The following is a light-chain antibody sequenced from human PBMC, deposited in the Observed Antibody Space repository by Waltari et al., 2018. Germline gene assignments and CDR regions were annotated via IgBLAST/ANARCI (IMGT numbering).Light chain of an antibody. Sequence: QSVLTQPPSASGTPGQRVTISCSGSSSNIGSNTVNWYQQLPGTAPKLLIYSNNHRPSGVPDRFSGSKSGTSASLAISGLQSEDEADYYCAAWDDSLNGGFGGGTKLTVL. CDR1: SSNIGSNT. J-gene: IGLJ3*02. V-gene: IGLV1-44*01. CDR2: SNN. CDR3: AAWDDSLNGG.